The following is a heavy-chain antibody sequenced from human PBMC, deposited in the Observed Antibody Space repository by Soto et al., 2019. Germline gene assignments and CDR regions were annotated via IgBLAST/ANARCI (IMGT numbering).Heavy chain of an antibody. CDR1: GFIFSNYA. CDR3: SREVASYDRIGFLAH. CDR2: ISYDGNNK. V-gene: IGHV3-30-3*01. J-gene: IGHJ4*02. D-gene: IGHD3-22*01. Sequence: SMTLACAGSGFIFSNYAFHWVRQAPGKGLEWVALISYDGNNKYYADSVKGRFTISRDNSKNTLYLQMHSLRAADTAVYFFSREVASYDRIGFLAHWGQGALVPVSA.